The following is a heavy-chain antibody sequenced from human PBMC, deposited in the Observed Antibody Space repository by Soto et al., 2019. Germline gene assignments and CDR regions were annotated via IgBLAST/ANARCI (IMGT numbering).Heavy chain of an antibody. CDR2: INSDGSNI. CDR1: GFTFTSFW. D-gene: IGHD2-21*01. Sequence: VQLVQSGGGSVQPGGSLRLSCEASGFTFTSFWMHWVRQVPGKGLVWVSRINSDGSNIRYADSVKGRFTVSRDNAKGKLYLQMNSLTVDDTAVYYCARDGAPIVVLGANYDYCGQGNLVTVSS. J-gene: IGHJ4*02. CDR3: ARDGAPIVVLGANYDY. V-gene: IGHV3-74*01.